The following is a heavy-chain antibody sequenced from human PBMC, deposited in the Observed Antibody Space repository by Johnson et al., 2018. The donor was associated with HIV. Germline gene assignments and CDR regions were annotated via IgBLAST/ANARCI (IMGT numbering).Heavy chain of an antibody. CDR3: AKDVGNYWPDAFDI. J-gene: IGHJ3*02. CDR2: IQYDGSNK. D-gene: IGHD3-22*01. CDR1: GFTFSSYG. V-gene: IGHV3-30*02. Sequence: QVQLVESGGGVVQPGRSLRLSCAASGFTFSSYGMHWVRQAPGKGLEWMAFIQYDGSNKYYADSVKGRFTISRDNSKNTLYLQMNSLRAEDTAVYYCAKDVGNYWPDAFDIWGQGTTVAVSS.